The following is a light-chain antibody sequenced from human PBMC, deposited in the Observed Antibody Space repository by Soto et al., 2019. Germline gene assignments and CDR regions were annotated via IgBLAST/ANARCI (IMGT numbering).Light chain of an antibody. CDR2: GAS. V-gene: IGKV3-20*01. CDR3: LLYFSPDRYT. J-gene: IGKJ2*01. Sequence: EIVLPQTPGTLSLSPGERATLSCSASQSVTSSHLDLFQQKPGQAPRLLIYGASTSATGIPDRFSGSGSDTDFSLTIRRLDPEDVAMYYCLLYFSPDRYTFGTGTKVQIK. CDR1: QSVTSSH.